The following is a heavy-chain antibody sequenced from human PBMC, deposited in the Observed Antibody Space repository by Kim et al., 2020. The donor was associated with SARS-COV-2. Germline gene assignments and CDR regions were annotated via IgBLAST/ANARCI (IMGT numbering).Heavy chain of an antibody. Sequence: GGSLRLSCAASGFFLSNHAMSWVRQAPGKGLEWVSVISESGVGTFHADSVKGRFTISRDNSRNTLYLQLNDVRADDTAVYFCAKDGGSWNYHIQGEDRG. CDR2: ISESGVGT. D-gene: IGHD1-7*01. J-gene: IGHJ1*01. CDR1: GFFLSNHA. CDR3: AKDGGSWNYHIQGED. V-gene: IGHV3-23*01.